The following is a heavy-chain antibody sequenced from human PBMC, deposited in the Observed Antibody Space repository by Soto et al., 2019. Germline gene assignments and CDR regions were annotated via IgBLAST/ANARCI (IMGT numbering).Heavy chain of an antibody. CDR2: IYSGGST. CDR3: AREVRGDIYYYYSAMDV. Sequence: EVQLVESGGGLVQPGGSLRLSCAASGFIVSSNYMSWVRQAPGKGLEWVSAIYSGGSTYYADSVKGRFIISRDNSKNTLYLQMNSLRAEDTAVYYCAREVRGDIYYYYSAMDVWGQGTTVTVSS. CDR1: GFIVSSNY. D-gene: IGHD3-10*01. J-gene: IGHJ6*02. V-gene: IGHV3-66*01.